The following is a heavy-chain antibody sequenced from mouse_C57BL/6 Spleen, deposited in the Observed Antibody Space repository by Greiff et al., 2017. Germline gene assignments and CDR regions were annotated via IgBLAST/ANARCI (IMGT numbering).Heavy chain of an antibody. CDR1: GYSITSGYY. CDR2: ISYDGSN. D-gene: IGHD2-2*01. J-gene: IGHJ3*01. Sequence: EVKLMESGPGLVKPSQSLSLTCSVTGYSITSGYYWNWIRQFPGNKLEWMGYISYDGSNNYNPSLKNRISITRDTSKNQFFLKLNSVTTEDTATYYCAREGYGYPFAYWGQGTLVTVSA. V-gene: IGHV3-6*01. CDR3: AREGYGYPFAY.